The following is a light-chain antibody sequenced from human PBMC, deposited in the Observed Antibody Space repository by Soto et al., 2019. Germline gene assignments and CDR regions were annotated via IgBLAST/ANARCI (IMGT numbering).Light chain of an antibody. J-gene: IGLJ1*01. CDR2: GNS. V-gene: IGLV1-40*01. Sequence: LTQPPSVSGAPGQRVTISCTGSSSNIGAGYDVHWYQQLPGTAPKLLTYGNSNRPSGVPDRFSGSKSGTSASLAITGLQAEDEADYYCQSYDSSLSGYVFGTGTKLTVL. CDR1: SSNIGAGYD. CDR3: QSYDSSLSGYV.